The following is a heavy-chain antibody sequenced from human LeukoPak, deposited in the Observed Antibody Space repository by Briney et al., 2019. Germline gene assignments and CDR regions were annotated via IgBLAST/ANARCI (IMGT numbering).Heavy chain of an antibody. D-gene: IGHD6-13*01. CDR1: GFTFSSYS. J-gene: IGHJ1*01. V-gene: IGHV3-21*01. CDR2: ISSSSSYI. CDR3: ARDSSSWETGYFQH. Sequence: PGGSLRLSCAASGFTFSSYSMNWVRQAPGKGLEWVSSISSSSSYIYYADSVKGRFTISRDNAKNSLYLQMNSLRAEDTAVYYCARDSSSWETGYFQHWGQGTLVTVSS.